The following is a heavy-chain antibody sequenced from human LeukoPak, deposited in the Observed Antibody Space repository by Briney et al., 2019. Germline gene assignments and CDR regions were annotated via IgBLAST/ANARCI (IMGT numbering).Heavy chain of an antibody. CDR3: MTYYYDSSGYLNY. D-gene: IGHD3-22*01. CDR1: GFTFSGSA. CDR2: IRSKANSYAT. V-gene: IGHV3-73*01. Sequence: GGSLRLSCAASGFTFSGSAMHWVRQASGKGLEWVGRIRSKANSYATAYAASVKGRFTISREDSKNTAYLQMNSLKTEDTAVYYCMTYYYDSSGYLNYWGQGTLVTVSS. J-gene: IGHJ4*02.